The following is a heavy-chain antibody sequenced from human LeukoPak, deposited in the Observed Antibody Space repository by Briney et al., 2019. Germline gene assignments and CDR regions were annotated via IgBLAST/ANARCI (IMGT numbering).Heavy chain of an antibody. CDR3: ARHISGDFWSGSFDI. D-gene: IGHD3-3*01. V-gene: IGHV4-59*08. CDR1: GGSFSGYY. CDR2: IYYSGST. J-gene: IGHJ3*02. Sequence: SETLSLTCAVYGGSFSGYYWSWIRQPPGKGLEWIGYIYYSGSTNYNPSLKSRVTISVDTSKNQFSLKLSSVTAADTAVYYCARHISGDFWSGSFDIWGQGTMVTVSS.